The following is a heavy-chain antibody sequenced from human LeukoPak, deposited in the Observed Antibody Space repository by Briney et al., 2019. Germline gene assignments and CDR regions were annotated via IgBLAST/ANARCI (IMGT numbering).Heavy chain of an antibody. D-gene: IGHD3-22*01. CDR3: ARGDYYDSSGYYLY. Sequence: SSETLSLTCIVSGGSISSYYWSWIRQPPGKGLEWIGYIYYSGSTNYNSSLKSRVTISLDTSKNQFSLKLSSVTAADTAVYYCARGDYYDSSGYYLYWGQGTLVTVSS. V-gene: IGHV4-59*08. CDR2: IYYSGST. J-gene: IGHJ4*02. CDR1: GGSISSYY.